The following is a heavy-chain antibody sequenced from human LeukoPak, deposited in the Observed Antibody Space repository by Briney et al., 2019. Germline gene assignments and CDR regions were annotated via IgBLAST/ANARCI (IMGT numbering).Heavy chain of an antibody. D-gene: IGHD2/OR15-2a*01. J-gene: IGHJ4*02. CDR2: ISAYNGNT. CDR3: ATGFYSLLDLPFDY. Sequence: GESLKISCKGSGYSFTSYGISWVRQAPGQGLEWMGWISAYNGNTNYAQKLQGRVTMTTDTSTSTAYMELRSLRSDDTAVYYCATGFYSLLDLPFDYWGQGTLVTVSS. CDR1: GYSFTSYG. V-gene: IGHV1-18*01.